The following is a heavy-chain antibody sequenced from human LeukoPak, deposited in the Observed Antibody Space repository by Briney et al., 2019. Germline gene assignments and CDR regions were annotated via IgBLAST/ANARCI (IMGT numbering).Heavy chain of an antibody. CDR1: GGSISDIINY. J-gene: IGHJ3*02. CDR3: AREAGGQQLVYAFDI. V-gene: IGHV4-39*07. D-gene: IGHD6-13*01. CDR2: IYYSGST. Sequence: SETLSLTCTVSGGSISDIINYWGWIRQPPGKGLEWIGSIYYSGSTSYNPSLKSRVTISVDTSKNQFFLKLSSVTAADTAVYYCAREAGGQQLVYAFDIWGQGTMVTVSS.